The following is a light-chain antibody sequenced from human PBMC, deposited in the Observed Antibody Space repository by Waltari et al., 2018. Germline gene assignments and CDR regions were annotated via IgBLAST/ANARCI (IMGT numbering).Light chain of an antibody. CDR2: DST. CDR1: TGPVTSNHY. J-gene: IGLJ3*02. V-gene: IGLV7-46*01. CDR3: LLAYGGARV. Sequence: QAVVTQESSLTVSPGGTVTLTCASSTGPVTSNHYPYWFQQKPGQDPTTLIYDSTNRHAWTPARFSASRLGGKAALTLAGAQPEDEADYYCLLAYGGARVFGRGTKLTVL.